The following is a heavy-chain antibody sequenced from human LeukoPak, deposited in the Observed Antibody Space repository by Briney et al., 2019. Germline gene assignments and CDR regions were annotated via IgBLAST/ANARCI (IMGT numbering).Heavy chain of an antibody. D-gene: IGHD3-22*01. Sequence: SETLSLTCTVSGGSISSGGYYWSWIRQHPGKGLEWIGYIYYSGSTYYNPSLKSRVTISVDTSKNQFSLKLSSVTAVDTAVYYCARDRWDYYDSSGYEDYYYYYYKDVWGKGTTVTVSS. CDR3: ARDRWDYYDSSGYEDYYYYYYKDV. CDR2: IYYSGST. V-gene: IGHV4-31*03. J-gene: IGHJ6*03. CDR1: GGSISSGGYY.